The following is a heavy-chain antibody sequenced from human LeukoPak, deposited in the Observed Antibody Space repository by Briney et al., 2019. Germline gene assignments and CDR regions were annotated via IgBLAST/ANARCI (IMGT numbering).Heavy chain of an antibody. CDR3: ARDPHSGWYNQFDY. D-gene: IGHD6-13*01. V-gene: IGHV3-20*04. CDR1: GFTFDDYV. J-gene: IGHJ4*02. Sequence: PGGSLRLSCGASGFTFDDYVMRWVRQAPGKGLGWVSGINWIGGSTVLEDSAKGRFTISRDNAKNSLYLQMNSLRAEDTALYYCARDPHSGWYNQFDYWGQGTLVTVSS. CDR2: INWIGGST.